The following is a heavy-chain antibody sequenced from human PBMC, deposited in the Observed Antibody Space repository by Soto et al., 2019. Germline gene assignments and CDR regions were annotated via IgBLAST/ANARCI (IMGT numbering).Heavy chain of an antibody. CDR3: ATSRAALRHFDY. V-gene: IGHV4-34*01. J-gene: IGHJ4*02. Sequence: SETLSLTCAVYGGSFSGYYWSWIRQPPGKGLEWIGEINHSGSTNYNPSLKSRVTISVDTSKNQFSLKLSSVTAADTAVYYCATSRAALRHFDYWGQGTLVTVSS. CDR2: INHSGST. CDR1: GGSFSGYY. D-gene: IGHD5-12*01.